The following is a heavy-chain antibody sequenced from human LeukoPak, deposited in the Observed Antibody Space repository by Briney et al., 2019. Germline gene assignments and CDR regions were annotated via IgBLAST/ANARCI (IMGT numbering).Heavy chain of an antibody. Sequence: GGSLRLSCAASGFTFSSYSMNWVRQAPGKGLEWVSSISSSSSYIYYADSVKGRFTISRDNAKNSLYLQMNSLRAEDTAVYYCARTYYYVSSGYYDYFDYWGQGTLVTVSS. CDR2: ISSSSSYI. V-gene: IGHV3-21*01. CDR1: GFTFSSYS. D-gene: IGHD3-22*01. CDR3: ARTYYYVSSGYYDYFDY. J-gene: IGHJ4*02.